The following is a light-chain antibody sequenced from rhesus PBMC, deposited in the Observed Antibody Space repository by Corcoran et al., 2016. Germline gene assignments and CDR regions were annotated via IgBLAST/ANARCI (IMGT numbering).Light chain of an antibody. CDR1: ENVNNY. CDR2: KAS. J-gene: IGKJ3*01. Sequence: DIQMTQSPSSLSASVGDRVTITCRASENVNNYLNWYQQKPGKAPKLLIYKASTLHSGVPSRFRGSGAGTDYTFTISSLQPEDVATYYCQHGYGTPFTFGPGTKLDIK. V-gene: IGKV1-74*01. CDR3: QHGYGTPFT.